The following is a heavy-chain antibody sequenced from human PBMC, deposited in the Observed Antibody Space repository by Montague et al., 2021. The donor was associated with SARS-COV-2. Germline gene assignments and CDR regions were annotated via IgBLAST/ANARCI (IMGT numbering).Heavy chain of an antibody. J-gene: IGHJ3*02. CDR1: GFSIGSGDY. CDR2: TYHSGTT. CDR3: VREKSGGLRNVFDI. V-gene: IGHV4-38-2*02. D-gene: IGHD3-10*01. Sequence: SETLSLTCTVSGFSIGSGDYWGWILQPPGKSLEWIGRTYHSGTTYYNPSLQSRLTMSIDTSTNQFSLRLTSVTAAETAVFFCVREKSGGLRNVFDIWGQGTTVTVSS.